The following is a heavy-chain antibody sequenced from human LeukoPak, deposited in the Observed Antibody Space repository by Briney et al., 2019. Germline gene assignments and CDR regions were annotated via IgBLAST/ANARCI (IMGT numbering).Heavy chain of an antibody. CDR2: IYYSGST. V-gene: IGHV4-59*08. Sequence: SETLSLTCTVSGGSISSYYWSWIRQPPGKGLEWIGYIYYSGSTNYNPSLKSRVTISVDTSKNQFSLKLSSVTAADTAVYYYARLSQQWLVLWGQGTLVTVSS. J-gene: IGHJ4*02. CDR1: GGSISSYY. D-gene: IGHD6-19*01. CDR3: ARLSQQWLVL.